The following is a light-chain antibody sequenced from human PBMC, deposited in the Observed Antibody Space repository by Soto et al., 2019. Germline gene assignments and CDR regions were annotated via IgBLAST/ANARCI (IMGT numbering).Light chain of an antibody. Sequence: QSVLTQPASVSGSPGQSITISCTGTSGDISIYNYVSWYQQHPGKAPKLIIYEVSNRPSGISNRFSGAKSGNTASLTISGLQVEDEADYYCCSYTSSTNYVFXAGTKVTVL. CDR1: SGDISIYNY. V-gene: IGLV2-14*01. CDR2: EVS. CDR3: CSYTSSTNYV. J-gene: IGLJ1*01.